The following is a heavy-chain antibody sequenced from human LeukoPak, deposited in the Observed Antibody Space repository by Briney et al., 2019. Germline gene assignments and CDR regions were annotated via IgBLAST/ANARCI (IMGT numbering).Heavy chain of an antibody. Sequence: GESLKISCKGSGDSFNTYWIGWVRQMPGKGLEWMGIIQPGDSDTRYSPSFQGQVSISADKSISTAYLQWSSLMASDTAIYYCARHATHITVVHGVIPIYYYHMDVWGKGTTVTVSS. V-gene: IGHV5-51*01. J-gene: IGHJ6*03. CDR2: IQPGDSDT. D-gene: IGHD3-10*01. CDR3: ARHATHITVVHGVIPIYYYHMDV. CDR1: GDSFNTYW.